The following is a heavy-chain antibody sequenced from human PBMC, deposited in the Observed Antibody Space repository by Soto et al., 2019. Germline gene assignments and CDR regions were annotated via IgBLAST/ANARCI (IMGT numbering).Heavy chain of an antibody. CDR3: ARLLPYDRSGYVGFDY. CDR1: GGSVSSGSYY. V-gene: IGHV4-61*01. D-gene: IGHD3-22*01. CDR2: IYYSGST. J-gene: IGHJ4*02. Sequence: QVQLQESGPGLVKPSETLSLTCTVSGGSVSSGSYYWSWIRQPPGKGLEWIGYIYYSGSTNYNPSPTRRVTISVDAAKSQCARKRSSATAADTAVEDWARLLPYDRSGYVGFDYWGQGTLVTVSS.